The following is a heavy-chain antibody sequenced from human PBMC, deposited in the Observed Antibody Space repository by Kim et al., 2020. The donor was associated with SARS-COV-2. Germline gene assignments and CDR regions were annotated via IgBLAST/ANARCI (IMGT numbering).Heavy chain of an antibody. Sequence: GGSLRLSCAASGFTFSDYYMSWIRQAPGKGLEWVSYISSSSSYTNYADSVKGRFTISRDNAKNSLYLQMNSLRAEDTAVYYCARDQINCSRDYWGQGTLVTVSS. J-gene: IGHJ4*02. CDR3: ARDQINCSRDY. D-gene: IGHD1-20*01. CDR2: ISSSSSYT. CDR1: GFTFSDYY. V-gene: IGHV3-11*06.